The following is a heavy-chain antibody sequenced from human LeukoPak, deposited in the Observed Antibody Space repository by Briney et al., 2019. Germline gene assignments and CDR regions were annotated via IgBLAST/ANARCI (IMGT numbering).Heavy chain of an antibody. D-gene: IGHD2-15*01. CDR3: ARGWWDIVVVVAASDAFDI. Sequence: GGSLRLSCAASGFTFSSYSMNWVRQAPGKGLEWVSSISSSSSYIYYADSVEGRFTISRDNAKNSLYLQMNSLRAEDTAVYYCARGWWDIVVVVAASDAFDIWGQGTMVTVSS. CDR1: GFTFSSYS. CDR2: ISSSSSYI. V-gene: IGHV3-21*01. J-gene: IGHJ3*02.